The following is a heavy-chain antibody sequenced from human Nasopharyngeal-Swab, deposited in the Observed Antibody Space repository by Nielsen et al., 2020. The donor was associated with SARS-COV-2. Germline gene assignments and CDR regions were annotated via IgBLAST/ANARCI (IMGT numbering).Heavy chain of an antibody. CDR3: ARDNWQWLVQEYYMDV. CDR2: IWYDGSNK. CDR1: GFTFSSYG. D-gene: IGHD6-19*01. J-gene: IGHJ6*03. V-gene: IGHV3-33*01. Sequence: GGSPRLSCAASGFTFSSYGMHWVRQAPGKGLEWVAVIWYDGSNKYYADSVKGRFTISRDNSKNTLYLQMNSLRAEDTAVYYCARDNWQWLVQEYYMDVWSKGTTVTVSS.